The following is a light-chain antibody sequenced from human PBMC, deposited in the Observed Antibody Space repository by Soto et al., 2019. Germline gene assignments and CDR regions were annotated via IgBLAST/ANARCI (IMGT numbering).Light chain of an antibody. V-gene: IGLV1-51*01. CDR2: DDD. CDR3: GSWDSSLSAYV. Sequence: QSVLTQPPSMSAAPGQNVTISCSGSSSNIGCNSVSWDQQLPGTAPKLLIYDDDKRPSGIPDRFSGSKSGTSATLGITGFQTGDEADYYCGSWDSSLSAYVVATGTKVTV. CDR1: SSNIGCNS. J-gene: IGLJ1*01.